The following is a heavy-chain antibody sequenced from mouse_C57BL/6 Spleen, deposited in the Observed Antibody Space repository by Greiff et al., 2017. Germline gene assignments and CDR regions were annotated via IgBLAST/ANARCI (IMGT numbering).Heavy chain of an antibody. Sequence: VQLQQSDAELVKPGASVKISCKVSGYTFTDHTIHWMKQRPEQGLEWIGYIYPRDGSTKYNEKFKGKATLTADKSSSTAYMQLNSLTSEDSAVXFCARGGDSSGYRCAYWGQGTLVTVSA. CDR1: GYTFTDHT. CDR2: IYPRDGST. J-gene: IGHJ3*01. CDR3: ARGGDSSGYRCAY. V-gene: IGHV1-78*01. D-gene: IGHD3-2*02.